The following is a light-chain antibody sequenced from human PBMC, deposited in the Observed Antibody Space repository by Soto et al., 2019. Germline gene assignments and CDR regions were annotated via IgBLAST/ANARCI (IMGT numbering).Light chain of an antibody. J-gene: IGLJ2*01. CDR1: NIGSKS. Sequence: SYELTQPPSVSVAPGKTARITCGGNNIGSKSVHWYQQKPGQAPVLVIYYDSDRPSGIPERFSGSNSGNTATLTISRVEAGDEADYYCQVWDSSSDRPFGGGTKVTVL. CDR2: YDS. CDR3: QVWDSSSDRP. V-gene: IGLV3-21*04.